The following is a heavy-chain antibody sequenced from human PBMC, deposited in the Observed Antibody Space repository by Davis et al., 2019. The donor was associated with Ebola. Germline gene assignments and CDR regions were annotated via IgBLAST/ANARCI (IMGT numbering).Heavy chain of an antibody. CDR3: ARGSGSYYAFDD. V-gene: IGHV1-2*04. Sequence: ASVKVSCKASGYTFPPYYLHWVRQAPGQGLEWMGWINPNSGGTNYAQKFQGWVTMTRDTSISTAYMELRSLRSDDTAVYYCARGSGSYYAFDDWGQGTLVTVSS. J-gene: IGHJ4*02. CDR2: INPNSGGT. CDR1: GYTFPPYY. D-gene: IGHD1-26*01.